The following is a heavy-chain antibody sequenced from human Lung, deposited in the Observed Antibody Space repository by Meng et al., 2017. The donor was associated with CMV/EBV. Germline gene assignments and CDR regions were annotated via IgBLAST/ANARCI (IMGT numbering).Heavy chain of an antibody. CDR1: GGSISTCY. Sequence: QVPLQESGPGLVKPSETLFLTCALSGGSISTCYWSWIRQPPGKGLEWIGNNYYSGSTNYNPSLASRVTISVDSSKNQFSLKLSSVTAADTAVYYCARHQNGGTYPLDYWGQGTLVTVYS. CDR2: NYYSGST. CDR3: ARHQNGGTYPLDY. J-gene: IGHJ4*02. V-gene: IGHV4-59*08. D-gene: IGHD3-16*02.